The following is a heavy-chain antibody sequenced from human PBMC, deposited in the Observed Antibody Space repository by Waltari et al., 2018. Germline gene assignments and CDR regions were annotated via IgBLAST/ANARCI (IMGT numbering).Heavy chain of an antibody. CDR1: RGSFSGYY. CDR2: INRSGST. D-gene: IGHD2-2*02. CDR3: ARIPLYQLLYGERNDAFDI. Sequence: QVQLQQWGAGLLKPSETLSLTCAVYRGSFSGYYCTCFRPPPGKGLGWIGEINRSGSTNYNPSLKSRVTISVDTSKNQFSLKLSSVTAADTAVYYCARIPLYQLLYGERNDAFDIWGQGTMVTVSS. J-gene: IGHJ3*02. V-gene: IGHV4-34*01.